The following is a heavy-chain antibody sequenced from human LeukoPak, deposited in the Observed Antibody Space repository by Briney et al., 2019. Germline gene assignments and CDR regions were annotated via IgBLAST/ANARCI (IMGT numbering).Heavy chain of an antibody. CDR2: IIPNSGIG. CDR3: ATVHPSDIGQLICFS. Sequence: GASVKVSCKASGGTFSTYTFSLLRQAPGQGLEWVGRIIPNSGIGNFAQQFQGRVTITADKATTTVYLELSSLRSGDTAVYFCATVHPSDIGQLICFSWGQGSLVTVSS. CDR1: GGTFSTYT. V-gene: IGHV1-69*02. D-gene: IGHD1-1*01. J-gene: IGHJ4*02.